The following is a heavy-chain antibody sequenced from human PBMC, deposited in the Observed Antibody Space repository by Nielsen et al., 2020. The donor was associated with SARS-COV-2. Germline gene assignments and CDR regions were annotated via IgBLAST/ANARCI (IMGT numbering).Heavy chain of an antibody. J-gene: IGHJ6*02. CDR3: ARASGGFGELFRGSNYYYYGMDV. CDR2: ISSSSSYI. D-gene: IGHD3-10*01. Sequence: GGSLRLSCAASGFTFSSYSMNWVRQAPGKGLEWVSSISSSSSYIYYADSVKGRFTISRDNAKNSLYLQMNSLRAEDTAVYYCARASGGFGELFRGSNYYYYGMDVWGQGTTVTVSS. V-gene: IGHV3-21*01. CDR1: GFTFSSYS.